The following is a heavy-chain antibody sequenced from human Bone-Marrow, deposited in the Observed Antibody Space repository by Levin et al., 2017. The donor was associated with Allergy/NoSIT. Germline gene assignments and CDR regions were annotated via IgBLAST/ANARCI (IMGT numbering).Heavy chain of an antibody. CDR3: VKVADNYKYYMDV. D-gene: IGHD3-10*01. V-gene: IGHV3-64D*06. CDR2: ITGNGGTT. CDR1: GFTFSRYE. J-gene: IGHJ6*03. Sequence: SCSASGFTFSRYEMHWVRQAPGKGLEYVSAITGNGGTTYYADSVKGRFTISRDNSRNTLYLQMTSLRAEDTAMYYCVKVADNYKYYMDVWGKGTTVTVSS.